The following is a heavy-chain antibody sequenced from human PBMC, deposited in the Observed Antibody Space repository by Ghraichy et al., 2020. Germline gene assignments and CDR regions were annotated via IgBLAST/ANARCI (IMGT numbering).Heavy chain of an antibody. D-gene: IGHD3-3*01. Sequence: SQTLSLTCTVSGGSISSSSDYWAWIRQPPGKGLEWIGSTYYGGGTYSSPSLKSRVIISVDTSKNHISLRLSSVTAADTAVYYCAGIGRITIFGVVARKGDAFDIWGQGTMVTVSS. V-gene: IGHV4-39*02. J-gene: IGHJ3*02. CDR1: GGSISSSSDY. CDR2: TYYGGGT. CDR3: AGIGRITIFGVVARKGDAFDI.